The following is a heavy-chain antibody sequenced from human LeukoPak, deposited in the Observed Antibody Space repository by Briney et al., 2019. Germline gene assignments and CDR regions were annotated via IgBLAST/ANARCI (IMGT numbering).Heavy chain of an antibody. CDR2: INSDGSST. Sequence: GGSLRLSCAASGFTFRNYWTHWVRQAPGKGLVWVSRINSDGSSTTYADSVKGRFAISRDNAKNTLYLQMNSLRAEDTAVYYCARKPLYCHGSGSHSADYGMDVWGQGTTVTVSS. V-gene: IGHV3-74*01. CDR3: ARKPLYCHGSGSHSADYGMDV. CDR1: GFTFRNYW. D-gene: IGHD3-10*01. J-gene: IGHJ6*02.